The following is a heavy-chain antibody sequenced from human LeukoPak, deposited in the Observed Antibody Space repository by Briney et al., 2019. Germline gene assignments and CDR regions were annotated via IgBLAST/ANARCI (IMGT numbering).Heavy chain of an antibody. CDR2: ISAYNGNT. Sequence: ASVKVSCKASGYTFTSYGISWVRQAPGQGLEWMGWISAYNGNTNYAQKLQGRVTMTTDTSTSTAYMELRSLRSDDTAVYYCARRATVMNYYYTDAWGKGTTVTVSS. CDR3: ARRATVMNYYYTDA. CDR1: GYTFTSYG. V-gene: IGHV1-18*01. J-gene: IGHJ6*03. D-gene: IGHD4-11*01.